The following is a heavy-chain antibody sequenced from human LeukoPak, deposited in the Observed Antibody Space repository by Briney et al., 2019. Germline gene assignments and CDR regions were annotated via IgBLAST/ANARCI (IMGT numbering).Heavy chain of an antibody. J-gene: IGHJ5*02. Sequence: PSETLSLTCSVSGGSINSNSYFWGWIRQPPGKGLEWIGSIHYSGSTYYNPSLKSRVTISVDTSRNQFSLKLSSVTAADTAIYYCARRVIVAAIGNWFDPWGQGTLVTVSS. CDR3: ARRVIVAAIGNWFDP. V-gene: IGHV4-39*07. CDR1: GGSINSNSYF. CDR2: IHYSGST. D-gene: IGHD5-12*01.